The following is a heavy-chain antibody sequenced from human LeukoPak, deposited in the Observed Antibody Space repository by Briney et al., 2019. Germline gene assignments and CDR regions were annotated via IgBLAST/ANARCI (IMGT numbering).Heavy chain of an antibody. CDR1: GFNFCSYW. V-gene: IGHV3-9*01. CDR2: ISWNSGSI. D-gene: IGHD3-10*01. J-gene: IGHJ5*02. Sequence: SLRLSCAASGFNFCSYWMHWVRQAPGKGLEWVSGISWNSGSIGYADSVKGRFTISRDNAKNSLYLQMSSLRAEDTAVYYCARKYGSGTYAGFWFDPWGQGTLVTVSS. CDR3: ARKYGSGTYAGFWFDP.